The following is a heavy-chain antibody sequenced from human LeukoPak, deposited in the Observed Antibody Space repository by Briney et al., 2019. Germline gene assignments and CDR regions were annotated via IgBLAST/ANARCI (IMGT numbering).Heavy chain of an antibody. J-gene: IGHJ4*02. D-gene: IGHD3-22*01. CDR1: GFTFSNYW. Sequence: GGSLRLSCAASGFTFSNYWMHWVRQAPGKGLVWVSRINSDGINTSYADSVKGRFTISRDNAKNTLYLQMNSLRAEDTAIYYCAKENWGYNWKYDSSGSGINYWGQGTLVTFSS. CDR2: INSDGINT. V-gene: IGHV3-74*01. CDR3: AKENWGYNWKYDSSGSGINY.